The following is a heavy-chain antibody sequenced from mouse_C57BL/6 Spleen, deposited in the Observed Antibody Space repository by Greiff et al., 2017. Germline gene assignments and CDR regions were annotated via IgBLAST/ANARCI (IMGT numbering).Heavy chain of an antibody. V-gene: IGHV1-7*01. CDR3: ASYSNYDY. J-gene: IGHJ2*01. CDR1: GYTFTSYW. D-gene: IGHD2-5*01. Sequence: QVQLQQSGAELAKPGASVKLSCKASGYTFTSYWMPWVKQRPGRGLEWIGYINPSSGYTKYNQKFKDKATLTADKSSSTAYMQLSSLTYEDCAVYYCASYSNYDYWGQGTTRTVSS. CDR2: INPSSGYT.